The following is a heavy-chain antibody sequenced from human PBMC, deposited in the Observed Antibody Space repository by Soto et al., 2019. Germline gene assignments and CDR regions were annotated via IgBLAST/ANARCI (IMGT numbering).Heavy chain of an antibody. J-gene: IGHJ3*02. D-gene: IGHD3-10*01. CDR1: GFTFSSYE. CDR2: ISSRGSTI. CDR3: ARDSRAVLPDALDI. Sequence: GGSLRLSCAASGFTFSSYEMNWVRQAPGKGLEWVSYISSRGSTIYYADSVKGRFTISRDNAKNSLYLQMNSLRAEDTAVYYCARDSRAVLPDALDIWGQGTMVTVSS. V-gene: IGHV3-48*03.